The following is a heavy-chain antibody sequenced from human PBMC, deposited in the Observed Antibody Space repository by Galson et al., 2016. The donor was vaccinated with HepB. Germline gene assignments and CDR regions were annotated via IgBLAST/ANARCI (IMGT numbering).Heavy chain of an antibody. Sequence: TCTVSGGSVSSGSYYWSWIRPPPGKGLEWIGYIYYSGSTNYNPSLKSRVTISVDTSKNQFSLKLSSVTAADTAVYYCARGESYYGSGSSIYGMDVWGQGTTVTVSS. V-gene: IGHV4-61*01. CDR3: ARGESYYGSGSSIYGMDV. CDR2: IYYSGST. J-gene: IGHJ6*02. D-gene: IGHD3-10*01. CDR1: GGSVSSGSYY.